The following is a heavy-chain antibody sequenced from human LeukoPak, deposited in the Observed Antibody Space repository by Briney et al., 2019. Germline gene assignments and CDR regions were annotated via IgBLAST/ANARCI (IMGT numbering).Heavy chain of an antibody. Sequence: PGGSLRLSCAASGFTFSSYAMTWVRQAPGKGLEWLAALSGGGTSTYYADSVKGRFTISRDNSKNKLYLQMNSLRVEDAALYYCAKFQHSGENSWRAFDLWGQGTMVTVSS. J-gene: IGHJ3*01. CDR1: GFTFSSYA. D-gene: IGHD3-10*01. CDR3: AKFQHSGENSWRAFDL. CDR2: LSGGGTST. V-gene: IGHV3-23*01.